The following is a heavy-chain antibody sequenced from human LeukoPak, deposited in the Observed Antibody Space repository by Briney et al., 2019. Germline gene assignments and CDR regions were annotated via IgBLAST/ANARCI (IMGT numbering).Heavy chain of an antibody. V-gene: IGHV3-21*01. Sequence: GGSLRLSCAASGFTLSSYSMNWVRQAPGKGLEWVSSISSSSSYIYYADSVKGRFTISRDNAKNSLYLQMNSLRAEDTAVYYCARAHITIFGVARYHFDYWGQGTLVTVSS. J-gene: IGHJ4*02. CDR2: ISSSSSYI. D-gene: IGHD3-3*01. CDR3: ARAHITIFGVARYHFDY. CDR1: GFTLSSYS.